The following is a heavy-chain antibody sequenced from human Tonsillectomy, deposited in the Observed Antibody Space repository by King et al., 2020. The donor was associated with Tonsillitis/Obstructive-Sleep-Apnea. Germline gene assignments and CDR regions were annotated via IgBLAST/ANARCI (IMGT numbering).Heavy chain of an antibody. Sequence: VQLVESGAEVKKPGESLKISCKGSAYSFTSYWIGWVRQMPGKGLEWMGIIYPGDSDTRYSPSFQGQVTIPADKSISTAYLQWSSLKASDTAMYYCARHLGTVVVVADNAFDIWGQGTMVTVSS. CDR2: IYPGDSDT. V-gene: IGHV5-51*01. CDR1: AYSFTSYW. J-gene: IGHJ3*02. D-gene: IGHD2-15*01. CDR3: ARHLGTVVVVADNAFDI.